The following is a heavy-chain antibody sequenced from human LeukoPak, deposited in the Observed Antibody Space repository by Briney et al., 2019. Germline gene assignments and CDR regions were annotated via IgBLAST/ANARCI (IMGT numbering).Heavy chain of an antibody. J-gene: IGHJ4*02. CDR2: INSNSGGT. CDR1: GYTFIHYF. V-gene: IGHV1-2*06. Sequence: GAAVKVSCKASGYTFIHYFIHWLRQAPGQGLEWMGRINSNSGGTEYAQKFQGRVTMTRDTSITTVYMELSSLTSDDTAVYYCARDLSSTPNWELDFWGQGTLVTVSS. CDR3: ARDLSSTPNWELDF. D-gene: IGHD7-27*01.